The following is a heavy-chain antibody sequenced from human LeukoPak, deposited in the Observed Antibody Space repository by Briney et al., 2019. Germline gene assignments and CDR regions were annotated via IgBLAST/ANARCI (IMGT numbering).Heavy chain of an antibody. CDR3: TTRRQDGW. J-gene: IGHJ4*02. Sequence: GGSLRLSCAGSGFTFSDAWMSWVRQAPGKGREWGGRIKSKRAGGTTDHAAPVKGRFTISRDDSRNTPDLQMNSLKTEDEAVYYCTTRRQDGWWGQGTLVTVS. CDR2: IKSKRAGGTT. D-gene: IGHD2-15*01. V-gene: IGHV3-15*01. CDR1: GFTFSDAW.